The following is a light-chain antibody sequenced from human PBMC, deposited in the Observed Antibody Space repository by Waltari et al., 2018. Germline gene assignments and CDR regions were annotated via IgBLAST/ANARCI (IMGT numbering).Light chain of an antibody. Sequence: DIQMTQSPSSLSASVGDRVAITCRASQGINNYLAWYQKKSGKVPILLISVTSTLQSGVSSRFSGSGSGTDFTLTISSLQPEDGATYYCQQYKSAPLTFGGGTKVEIK. CDR3: QQYKSAPLT. CDR2: VTS. V-gene: IGKV1-27*01. CDR1: QGINNY. J-gene: IGKJ4*01.